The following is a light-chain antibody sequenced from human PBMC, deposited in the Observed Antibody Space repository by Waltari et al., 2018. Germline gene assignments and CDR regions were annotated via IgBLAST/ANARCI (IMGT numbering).Light chain of an antibody. J-gene: IGKJ3*01. Sequence: EIVLTQSPATLSLSPGEIATLSSRASQSVSSYLAWYQQKPGQAPRLLIYDASNRATGIPARFSGSGSGTDFTLTISSLEPEDFAVYYCQQRSNWPPGVTFGPGTKVDIK. CDR3: QQRSNWPPGVT. CDR2: DAS. CDR1: QSVSSY. V-gene: IGKV3-11*01.